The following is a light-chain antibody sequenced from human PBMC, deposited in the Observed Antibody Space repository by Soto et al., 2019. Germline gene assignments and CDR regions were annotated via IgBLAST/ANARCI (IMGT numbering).Light chain of an antibody. V-gene: IGKV3-11*01. CDR2: DAS. CDR1: QSVSSY. J-gene: IGKJ5*01. CDR3: QQRSNWPPRIT. Sequence: EIVLTQSPATLSLSPGERATLSCRASQSVSSYLAWYQPKPGQAPRLLIYDASNRATGIPARFSGSGSGTDFTLTISSLEPGDFAVYYCQQRSNWPPRITFGQGTRLEIK.